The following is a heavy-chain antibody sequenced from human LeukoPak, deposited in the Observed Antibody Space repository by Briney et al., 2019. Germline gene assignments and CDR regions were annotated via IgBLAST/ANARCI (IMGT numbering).Heavy chain of an antibody. D-gene: IGHD3-9*01. V-gene: IGHV3-48*03. Sequence: GGSLRLSCAASGFTFSSYEMNWVRQAPGKGLEWVSYISSSGSTIYYADSVKGRFTISRDNAKNSLYLQMNSLRAEDTAVYYCARSQGYDILTGYYKNNWFDPWGQGTLVTVSS. CDR1: GFTFSSYE. CDR2: ISSSGSTI. CDR3: ARSQGYDILTGYYKNNWFDP. J-gene: IGHJ5*02.